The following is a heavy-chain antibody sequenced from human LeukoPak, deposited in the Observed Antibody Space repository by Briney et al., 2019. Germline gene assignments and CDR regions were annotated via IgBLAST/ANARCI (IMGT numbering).Heavy chain of an antibody. Sequence: GESLKISCAASGFSFSIFWMTWVRQAPGKGLEWVANIKPDGSAGYYVDSVKGRFTISRDNAKNSLYLQMNTLRDEDTAVYFCGREGRNMGAFDIWGQGTMVTVSS. CDR3: GREGRNMGAFDI. J-gene: IGHJ3*02. CDR2: IKPDGSAG. D-gene: IGHD1/OR15-1a*01. CDR1: GFSFSIFW. V-gene: IGHV3-7*01.